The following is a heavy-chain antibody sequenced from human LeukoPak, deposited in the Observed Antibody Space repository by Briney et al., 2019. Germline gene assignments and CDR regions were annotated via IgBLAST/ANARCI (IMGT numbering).Heavy chain of an antibody. CDR2: INWNGGST. CDR3: ARVMFNRAITMIVVVDDAFDI. J-gene: IGHJ3*02. D-gene: IGHD3-22*01. Sequence: GGSLRLSCAASGFTFDDYGMSWVRQAPGKGLEWVSGINWNGGSTGYADSVKGRFTISRDNAKNSLYLQMNSLRAEDTAVYYCARVMFNRAITMIVVVDDAFDIWGQGTMATVSS. V-gene: IGHV3-20*04. CDR1: GFTFDDYG.